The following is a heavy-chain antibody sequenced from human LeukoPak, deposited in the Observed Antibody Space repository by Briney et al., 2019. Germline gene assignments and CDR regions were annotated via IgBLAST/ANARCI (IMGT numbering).Heavy chain of an antibody. CDR3: ARAMSTFGGVRNYFDS. CDR2: ISSSSSYI. D-gene: IGHD3-16*01. CDR1: GFTFSSYS. V-gene: IGHV3-21*06. Sequence: GGSLRLSCAASGFTFSSYSMNWVRQAPGKGLEWVSSISSSSSYIYYADSVKGRFRISRDNAKSSLDLEMNSLRAEDTAVYYCARAMSTFGGVRNYFDSWGQGTLVTVSS. J-gene: IGHJ4*02.